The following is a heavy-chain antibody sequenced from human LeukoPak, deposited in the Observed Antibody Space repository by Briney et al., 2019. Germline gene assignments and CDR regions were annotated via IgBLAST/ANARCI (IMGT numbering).Heavy chain of an antibody. CDR1: GLTFSTYG. V-gene: IGHV3-23*01. CDR3: AKDRGTSLCDAFDI. J-gene: IGHJ3*02. Sequence: GGSLRLSCAASGLTFSTYGVSWVRQAPGKGLEWVSVISGSGGSTYYADSVKGRFTISRDNSKNTLYLQMNSLRAEDTAIYYCAKDRGTSLCDAFDIWGQGTMVTVSS. CDR2: ISGSGGST. D-gene: IGHD6-25*01.